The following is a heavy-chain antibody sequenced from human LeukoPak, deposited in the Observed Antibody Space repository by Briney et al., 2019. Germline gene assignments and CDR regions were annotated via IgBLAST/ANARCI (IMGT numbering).Heavy chain of an antibody. CDR2: IKSKTAGGTT. CDR1: GFTFSNAW. Sequence: PGGSLRLSCAASGFTFSNAWMNWVRQAPGKGLEWVGRIKSKTAGGTTDYAAPVKGRFTISRDDSKNTLYLQMNSLKTEDTAVYYCTTDLSDYWGQGTLVTVSS. V-gene: IGHV3-15*07. J-gene: IGHJ4*02. CDR3: TTDLSDY.